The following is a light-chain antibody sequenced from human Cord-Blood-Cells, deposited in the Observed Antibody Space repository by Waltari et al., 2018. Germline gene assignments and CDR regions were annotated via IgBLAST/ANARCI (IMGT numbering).Light chain of an antibody. CDR1: QSVSSSY. CDR3: QQYGSSPLT. Sequence: EIVLTQSPCTLSLSPGERSTLSCSASQSVSSSYLAWYQQKPGQAPRLLIYGASSRATGTPDRFSGSGSGTDFTLTISRLEPEDFAVYYCQQYGSSPLTFGGGTKVEIK. J-gene: IGKJ4*01. CDR2: GAS. V-gene: IGKV3-20*01.